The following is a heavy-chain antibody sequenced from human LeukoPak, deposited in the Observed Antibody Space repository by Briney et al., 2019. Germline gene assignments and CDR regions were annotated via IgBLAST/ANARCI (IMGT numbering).Heavy chain of an antibody. V-gene: IGHV4-34*01. J-gene: IGHJ3*02. Sequence: SETLSLTCVVYGGSFSGYYWSWIRQPPGKGLEWIGEINHSGSTNYNPSLKSRVTISVDTSKNQFSLKLSSVTAADTAVYYCARGGDPRYCSSTSCFFYAFDIWGQGTMVTVSS. CDR1: GGSFSGYY. D-gene: IGHD2-2*01. CDR2: INHSGST. CDR3: ARGGDPRYCSSTSCFFYAFDI.